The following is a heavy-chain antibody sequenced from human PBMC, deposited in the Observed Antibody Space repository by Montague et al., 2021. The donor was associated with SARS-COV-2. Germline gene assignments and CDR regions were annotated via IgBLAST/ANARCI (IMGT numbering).Heavy chain of an antibody. CDR2: MSGSGVRR. CDR1: GFIFSNYA. V-gene: IGHV3-23*01. J-gene: IGHJ6*02. CDR3: AKDTATNHIAVALMDF. D-gene: IGHD6-19*01. Sequence: SLRLSCAASGFIFSNYAMTWVRQAPEKGLEWVSTMSGSGVRRDYADSVKGRFTISRDSSKNTLYLQMNSLRVEDTAVYYCAKDTATNHIAVALMDFWGQGTTVIVSS.